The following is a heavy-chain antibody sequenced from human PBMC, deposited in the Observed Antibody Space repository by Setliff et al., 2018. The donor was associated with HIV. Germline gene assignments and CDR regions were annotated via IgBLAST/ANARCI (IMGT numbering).Heavy chain of an antibody. J-gene: IGHJ4*02. CDR1: GDSISSSSNY. D-gene: IGHD5-18*01. CDR2: MYYSGST. V-gene: IGHV4-39*07. Sequence: SETLSLTCSVSGDSISSSSNYWGWIRQPPGKGLEWIGSMYYSGSTYYTPSLKSRITISLDTSKNQFSLRMRSVTAADTAVYYCARVFVDTAVLRVLEYYFDSWGRGTLVTVSS. CDR3: ARVFVDTAVLRVLEYYFDS.